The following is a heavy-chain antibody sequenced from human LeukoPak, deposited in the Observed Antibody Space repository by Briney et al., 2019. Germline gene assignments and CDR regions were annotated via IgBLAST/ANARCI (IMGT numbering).Heavy chain of an antibody. CDR3: AKAPTSVVPAAANWFDP. D-gene: IGHD2-2*01. CDR1: GFTFSSYA. V-gene: IGHV3-23*01. J-gene: IGHJ5*02. Sequence: GGSLRLSCAASGFTFSSYAMSWVRQAPGKWLEWLSAISGSGGSTYYADSVKGRFTISRDNSKNTLYLQMNSLRAEDTAVYYCAKAPTSVVPAAANWFDPWGQGTLVTVSS. CDR2: ISGSGGST.